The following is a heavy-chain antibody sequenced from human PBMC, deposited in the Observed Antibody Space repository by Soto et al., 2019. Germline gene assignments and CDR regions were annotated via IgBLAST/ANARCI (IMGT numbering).Heavy chain of an antibody. CDR3: ARCYCSIGSCYACWHLDL. CDR2: ISPSTGDT. CDR1: GDTVTNYP. J-gene: IGHJ2*01. D-gene: IGHD2-15*01. V-gene: IGHV1-18*01. Sequence: QVHLVQSAAEVKEPGASAKVSCQASGDTVTNYPISWVRQAPGPGLDWMGWISPSTGDTEPAQSIQHRATRTLDTATHTANIEPRSRGTDDTAVYYCARCYCSIGSCYACWHLDLWGPGSLVTVSS.